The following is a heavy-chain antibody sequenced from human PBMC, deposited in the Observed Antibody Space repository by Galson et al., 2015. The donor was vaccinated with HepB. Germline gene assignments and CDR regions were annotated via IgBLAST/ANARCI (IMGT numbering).Heavy chain of an antibody. J-gene: IGHJ6*02. Sequence: QSGAEVKKPGESLKISCKGSGYSFTSYWIGWVRQMPGKGLEWMGIIYPGDSDTRYSPSFQGQVTISADKSISTAYLQWSSLKASDTAMYYCARHLPEDSSGYHPYYYYYGMDVWGQGTTVTVSS. CDR3: ARHLPEDSSGYHPYYYYYGMDV. V-gene: IGHV5-51*01. CDR1: GYSFTSYW. CDR2: IYPGDSDT. D-gene: IGHD3-22*01.